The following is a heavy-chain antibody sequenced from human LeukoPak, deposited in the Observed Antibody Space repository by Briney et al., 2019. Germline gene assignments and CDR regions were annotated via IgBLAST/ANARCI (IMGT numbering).Heavy chain of an antibody. D-gene: IGHD4-17*01. Sequence: SETLSLTCAVYGGSFSGYYWSWIRQPPGKGLEWIGEINHSGSTNYNPSLKSRATISVDTSNNQFSLKLSSVTAADTAVYYCARGDYGLYFFDSWGRGTLVTVPS. V-gene: IGHV4-34*09. CDR1: GGSFSGYY. J-gene: IGHJ4*02. CDR3: ARGDYGLYFFDS. CDR2: INHSGST.